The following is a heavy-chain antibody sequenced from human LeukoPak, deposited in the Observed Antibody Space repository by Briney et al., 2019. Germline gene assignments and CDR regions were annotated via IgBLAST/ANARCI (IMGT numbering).Heavy chain of an antibody. CDR2: ISGSGDRT. CDR3: AKDRIPVAGRQDIWDY. CDR1: GFTLSNYA. Sequence: GGSLRLSCVGAGFTLSNYAMTWVRQAPGKGLGWVSGISGSGDRTYYADSVKGRFTISRDNSENTLYLQMNSLTDDDSAVYYCAKDRIPVAGRQDIWDYWGQGTLVTVSS. D-gene: IGHD6-19*01. J-gene: IGHJ4*02. V-gene: IGHV3-23*01.